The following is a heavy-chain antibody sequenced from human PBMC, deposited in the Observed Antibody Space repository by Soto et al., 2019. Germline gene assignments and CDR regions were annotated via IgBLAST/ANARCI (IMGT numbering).Heavy chain of an antibody. J-gene: IGHJ4*02. CDR2: INAGNGNR. V-gene: IGHV1-3*05. CDR3: TRGELLGDY. D-gene: IGHD3-10*01. Sequence: QVQLVQSGAEEKKPGASVKVSCKASGYTFTTYGMHWVRQAPGQRLEWMGWINAGNGNRNYSQKLQGRVTITSDTSVSTAYEQRSSLSSEDTAVYYCTRGELLGDYWGQGTLVTVSS. CDR1: GYTFTTYG.